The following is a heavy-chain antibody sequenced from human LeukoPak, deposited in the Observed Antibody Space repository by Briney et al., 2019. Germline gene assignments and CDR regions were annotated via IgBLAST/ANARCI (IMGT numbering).Heavy chain of an antibody. V-gene: IGHV4-59*08. Sequence: SETLSLTCTVSGGSISSYYWSWIRQPPGKGLEWIGYIYYSGSTNYNPSLKSRVTISVDTSKNQFSLKLSSVTAADTAVYYCARGLLVAATYFDYRGQGTLVTVSS. D-gene: IGHD2-15*01. CDR2: IYYSGST. J-gene: IGHJ4*02. CDR3: ARGLLVAATYFDY. CDR1: GGSISSYY.